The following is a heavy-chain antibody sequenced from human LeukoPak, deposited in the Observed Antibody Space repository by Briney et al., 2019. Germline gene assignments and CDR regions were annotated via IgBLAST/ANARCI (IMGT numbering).Heavy chain of an antibody. Sequence: GGSLRLSCAASGFTFSEALMTWVRQAPGKGLEWVVHIKSKAAGGTIAYAAPVKGRFTISIDDSEHTLYLQLNSLKTGDTAVYYCVARGIWGQGTLVTVSS. CDR2: IKSKAAGGTI. J-gene: IGHJ4*02. CDR3: VARGI. CDR1: GFTFSEAL. D-gene: IGHD5-12*01. V-gene: IGHV3-15*01.